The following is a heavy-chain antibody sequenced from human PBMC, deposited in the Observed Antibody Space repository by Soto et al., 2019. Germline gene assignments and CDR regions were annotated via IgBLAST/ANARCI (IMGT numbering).Heavy chain of an antibody. CDR1: GFSLSTSGVG. J-gene: IGHJ5*02. CDR3: AHGTEKFDP. CDR2: IYWDDDK. V-gene: IGHV2-5*02. Sequence: QITLKESGPTLVKPTQTLTLTCTFSGFSLSTSGVGVAWIRQPPGKALEWLALIYWDDDKRYSPSLKSRLTIPKDTSKNQVVLTMTKMDPVDTATYYCAHGTEKFDPWCQGTLVTVSS.